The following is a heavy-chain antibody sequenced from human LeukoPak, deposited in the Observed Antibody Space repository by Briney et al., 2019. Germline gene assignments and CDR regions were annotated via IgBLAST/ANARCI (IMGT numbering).Heavy chain of an antibody. J-gene: IGHJ4*02. CDR3: ARGGSGLLWFGAPPYYFDY. CDR2: IWYDGSNK. D-gene: IGHD3-10*01. V-gene: IGHV3-33*01. CDR1: GFTFSSYG. Sequence: GRSLRLSCAASGFTFSSYGMHWVRQAPGKGLEWGAVIWYDGSNKYYADSVKGRFTISRDNSKNTLYLQMNSLRAEDTAVYYCARGGSGLLWFGAPPYYFDYWGQGTLVTVSS.